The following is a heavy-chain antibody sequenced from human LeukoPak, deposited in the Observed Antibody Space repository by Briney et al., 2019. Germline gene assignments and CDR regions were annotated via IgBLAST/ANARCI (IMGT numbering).Heavy chain of an antibody. CDR2: INHSGST. CDR3: ARGLRFDP. CDR1: GGSFSGYY. J-gene: IGHJ5*02. Sequence: PSETLSLTCAVYGGSFSGYYWSWIRQPPGKGLEWIGEINHSGSTNYNPSLKSRVTISVDTSKNQFSLKLSSVTAADTAVYYCARGLRFDPRGQGTLVTVSS. V-gene: IGHV4-34*01.